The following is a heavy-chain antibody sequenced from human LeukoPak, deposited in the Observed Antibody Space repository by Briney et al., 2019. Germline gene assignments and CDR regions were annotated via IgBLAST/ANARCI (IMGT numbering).Heavy chain of an antibody. D-gene: IGHD1-26*01. Sequence: GGSLRLSCAASGFTFSSYTINWLPQAPGKGLEWVSSISSSGDYIYYADSVKGRFTISRDNAKNSLFLQMNSLRAEDTAVYYCAKEGVGALDYWGQGTLVTVSS. J-gene: IGHJ4*02. CDR1: GFTFSSYT. CDR3: AKEGVGALDY. CDR2: ISSSGDYI. V-gene: IGHV3-21*01.